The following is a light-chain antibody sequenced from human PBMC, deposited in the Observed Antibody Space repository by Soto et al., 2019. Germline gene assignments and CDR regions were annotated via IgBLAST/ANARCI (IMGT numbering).Light chain of an antibody. V-gene: IGKV3-20*01. J-gene: IGKJ3*01. CDR3: QQYGSSPLFT. Sequence: EIVLTQSPGTLSLSPGERATLSCRASQSVSSSYLAWYQQKPGQAPRLLIYGASSRATGIPDRFSGSGSGTDFTLTITRREPEDFAVYDCQQYGSSPLFTFGPGTKVEIK. CDR2: GAS. CDR1: QSVSSSY.